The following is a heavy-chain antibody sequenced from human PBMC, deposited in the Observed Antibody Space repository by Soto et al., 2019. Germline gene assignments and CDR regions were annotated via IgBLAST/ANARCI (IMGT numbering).Heavy chain of an antibody. CDR2: IKRKSDI. V-gene: IGHV3-9*01. CDR1: GFTFDDNA. CDR3: AISQDRGGRTTFIY. D-gene: IGHD3-16*01. J-gene: IGHJ4*02. Sequence: GGSLRLSCAVSGFTFDDNAMHWVRQAPEKGLEWVSGIKRKSDIGYADSVKGRFTISRDNAENSLYLQMNSLRAEDTALYYCAISQDRGGRTTFIYWGQGTRSPSPQ.